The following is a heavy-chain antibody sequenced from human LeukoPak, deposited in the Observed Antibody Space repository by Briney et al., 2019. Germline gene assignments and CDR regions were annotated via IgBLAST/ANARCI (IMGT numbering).Heavy chain of an antibody. V-gene: IGHV4-59*01. Sequence: SETLSLTCTVSGGSISSYYWSWVRQPAGKGLEWIGYIYYSGSTNYNPSLKSRVIISVDTSKNQFSLKLSSVTAADTAVYYCARVSLTGTKDYWGQGTLVTVSS. J-gene: IGHJ4*02. CDR1: GGSISSYY. D-gene: IGHD1-7*01. CDR2: IYYSGST. CDR3: ARVSLTGTKDY.